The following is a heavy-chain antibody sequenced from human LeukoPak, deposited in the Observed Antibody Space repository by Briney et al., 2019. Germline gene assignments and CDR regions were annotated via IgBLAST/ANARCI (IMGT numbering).Heavy chain of an antibody. CDR2: INSDGSST. CDR3: AKDIVSDYGADFDY. Sequence: GGSLRLSCAASGFTFSSYWMHWVRQAPGKGLVWVSRINSDGSSTSCADSVKGRFTISRDNSKNSLYLQMNSLRTEDTALYYCAKDIVSDYGADFDYWGQGTLVTVSS. V-gene: IGHV3-74*01. D-gene: IGHD4-17*01. CDR1: GFTFSSYW. J-gene: IGHJ4*02.